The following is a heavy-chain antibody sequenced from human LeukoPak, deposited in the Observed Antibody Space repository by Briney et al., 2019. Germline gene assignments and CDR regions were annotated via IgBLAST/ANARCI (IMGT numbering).Heavy chain of an antibody. CDR1: GFTFSSYS. CDR3: ARDQDILTGYYSTPFDY. Sequence: GGSLRLSCAASGFTFSSYSMNWVRQAPGKGLEWVSYIRSSSSIIYYADSVKGRFTISRDNAKNSLYLQMNSLRAEDTAVYYCARDQDILTGYYSTPFDYWGQGTLVTVSS. J-gene: IGHJ4*02. V-gene: IGHV3-48*04. D-gene: IGHD3-9*01. CDR2: IRSSSSII.